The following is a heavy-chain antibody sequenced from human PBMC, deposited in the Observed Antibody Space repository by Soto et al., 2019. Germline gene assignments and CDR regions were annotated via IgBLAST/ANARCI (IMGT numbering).Heavy chain of an antibody. CDR2: MYPGDSDT. D-gene: IGHD3-22*01. CDR1: GYDFNTNW. Sequence: PGESLKISCRGSGYDFNTNWFGWVRQLPGRGLEWVGIMYPGDSDTRLHPSLQGHVTLSADVTVSTAFLQWRTLKTSDSGMYFCARLPRDSNKTSCYYADHWGQGTSVTVYS. CDR3: ARLPRDSNKTSCYYADH. V-gene: IGHV5-51*01. J-gene: IGHJ4*02.